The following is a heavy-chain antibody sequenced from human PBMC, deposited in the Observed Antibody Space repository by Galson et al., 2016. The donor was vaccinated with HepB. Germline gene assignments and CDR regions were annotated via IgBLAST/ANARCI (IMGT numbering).Heavy chain of an antibody. V-gene: IGHV3-21*01. CDR2: ISSSATTYI. CDR1: GFTLSSHT. CDR3: ARKSPYGDYHLDS. D-gene: IGHD4-17*01. J-gene: IGHJ4*02. Sequence: SLRLSCAGSGFTLSSHTMNWVRQAPGKGLEWVSSISSSATTYIYYADSVKGRFTVSRDNAENSLFLQMNSLRAEDTAIYYCARKSPYGDYHLDSWGQGTLVTVSS.